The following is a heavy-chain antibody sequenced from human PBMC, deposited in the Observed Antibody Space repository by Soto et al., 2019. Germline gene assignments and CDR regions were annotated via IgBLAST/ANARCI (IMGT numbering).Heavy chain of an antibody. CDR1: CGSISSSSYY. D-gene: IGHD2-2*01. J-gene: IGHJ6*02. CDR2: IYYSGST. CDR3: ARDIVVVPAGYYYYYGMDV. Sequence: PSETLSLTCTGSCGSISSSSYYWGWIRQPPGKGLEWIGSIYYSGSTYYNPSLKSRVTISVDTSKNQFSLKLSSVTAADTAVYYCARDIVVVPAGYYYYYGMDVWGQGTTVTVSS. V-gene: IGHV4-39*01.